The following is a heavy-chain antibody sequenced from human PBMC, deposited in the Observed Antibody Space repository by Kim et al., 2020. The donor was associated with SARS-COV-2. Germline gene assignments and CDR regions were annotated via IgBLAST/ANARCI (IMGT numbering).Heavy chain of an antibody. CDR3: ARDSGGGDSFDF. Sequence: YYADSVKGRFAISRDNSKNTLYLQMSSLGAEDTALYYCARDSGGGDSFDFWGQGTLVTVSS. V-gene: IGHV3-30*09. D-gene: IGHD2-21*01. J-gene: IGHJ4*02.